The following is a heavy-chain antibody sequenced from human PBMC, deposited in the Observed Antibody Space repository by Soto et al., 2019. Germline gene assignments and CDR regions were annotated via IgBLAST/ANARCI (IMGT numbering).Heavy chain of an antibody. V-gene: IGHV3-53*01. D-gene: IGHD3-16*01. CDR3: ARGGALDV. J-gene: IGHJ6*02. Sequence: EVLLVESGGGLIQPGGSLRLSCAASGFTVSGNSMSWVRQAPGKGLEWVSLIDSGGSTYYTDSVEGRFTISRDNPKNMLFLQMNSLRAEDMAVYYCARGGALDVWGQGTTVTVSS. CDR1: GFTVSGNS. CDR2: IDSGGST.